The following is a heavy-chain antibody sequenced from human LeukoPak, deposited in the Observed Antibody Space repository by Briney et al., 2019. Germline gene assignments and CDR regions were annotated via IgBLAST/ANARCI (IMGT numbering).Heavy chain of an antibody. CDR2: IGNGGSI. D-gene: IGHD2-8*02. Sequence: GGSLRLSCAASGFTISSYAMHWVRQAPGKGLQYVSGIGNGGSIDYANSVTGRFTISRDNSTNTLYLQMGSLRPADMAVYYRTRDLLFKSGLDSCGQGTLVTVSS. V-gene: IGHV3-64*01. CDR3: TRDLLFKSGLDS. J-gene: IGHJ5*01. CDR1: GFTISSYA.